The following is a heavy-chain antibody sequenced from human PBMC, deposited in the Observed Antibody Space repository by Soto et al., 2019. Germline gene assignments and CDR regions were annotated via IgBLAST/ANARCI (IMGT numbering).Heavy chain of an antibody. Sequence: GGSLRLSCAASGFTVSSNYMSWVRQAPGKGLEWVSVIYSGGSTYYADSVKGRFTIPRDNSKNTLYLQMNSLRAEDTAVYYCANVDYDFWSGYYYYYMDVWGKGTTVTVSS. V-gene: IGHV3-66*01. J-gene: IGHJ6*03. CDR3: ANVDYDFWSGYYYYYMDV. D-gene: IGHD3-3*01. CDR2: IYSGGST. CDR1: GFTVSSNY.